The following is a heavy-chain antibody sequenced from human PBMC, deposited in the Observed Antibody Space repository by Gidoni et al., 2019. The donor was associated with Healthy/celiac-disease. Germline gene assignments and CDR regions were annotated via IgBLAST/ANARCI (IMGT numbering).Heavy chain of an antibody. J-gene: IGHJ4*02. V-gene: IGHV3-15*07. CDR1: GFTFSNPW. Sequence: EVQLVESGGGLVKPGGSLRLSCAASGFTFSNPWMHWVRQAPGKGLEWVGRIKSKTDGGTTDYAAPVKGRFTISRDDSKNTLYLQMNSLKTEDTAVYYCTTDYLVIVVGGYYFDYWGQGTLVTVSS. CDR3: TTDYLVIVVGGYYFDY. CDR2: IKSKTDGGTT. D-gene: IGHD3-22*01.